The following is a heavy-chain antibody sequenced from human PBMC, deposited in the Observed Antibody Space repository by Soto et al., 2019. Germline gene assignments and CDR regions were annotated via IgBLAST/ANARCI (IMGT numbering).Heavy chain of an antibody. J-gene: IGHJ2*01. CDR2: IYYSWST. Sequence: PSEPLSLTCTVSGGSISSSSYYWGWIRQPPGKGLEWIGSIYYSWSTNYNPSLKSRVTISVDTSKNQFSLKLSSVTAADTAVYYCARRVTGDPHFDLWGRGTLVTVSS. CDR1: GGSISSSSYY. V-gene: IGHV4-39*01. CDR3: ARRVTGDPHFDL. D-gene: IGHD7-27*01.